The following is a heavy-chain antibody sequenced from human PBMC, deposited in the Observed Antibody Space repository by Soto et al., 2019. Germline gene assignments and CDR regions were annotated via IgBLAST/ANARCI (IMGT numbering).Heavy chain of an antibody. J-gene: IGHJ6*02. Sequence: QVQLVESGGGLVKPGGSLRLSCAASGFTFSDYYMSWIRQAPGKGLEWVSYISSSGSTIYYADSVKGRFTISRDNAKNSLDLQMNSLRAEDTAVYYCAMLRGYALDPVYYYYGMDVWGQGTTVTVSS. D-gene: IGHD5-12*01. CDR3: AMLRGYALDPVYYYYGMDV. CDR1: GFTFSDYY. V-gene: IGHV3-11*01. CDR2: ISSSGSTI.